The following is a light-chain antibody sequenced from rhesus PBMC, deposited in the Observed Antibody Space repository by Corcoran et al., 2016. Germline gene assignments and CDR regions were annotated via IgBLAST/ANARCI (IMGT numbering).Light chain of an antibody. Sequence: DIQMTQSPSSLSASVGDTVTITCRASQGISSYLNWFQQKPGKDPKLLIYAATTLQSGVPSRFSGSGSGTYFTLTISSLQPEDFATYYCQQYKSYPYSFGQGTKVEIK. J-gene: IGKJ2*01. CDR1: QGISSY. CDR2: AAT. V-gene: IGKV1-28*02. CDR3: QQYKSYPYS.